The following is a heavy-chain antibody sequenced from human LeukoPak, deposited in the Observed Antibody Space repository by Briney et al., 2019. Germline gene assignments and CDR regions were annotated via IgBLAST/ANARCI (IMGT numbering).Heavy chain of an antibody. V-gene: IGHV1-18*01. CDR2: ISAYNGNT. CDR3: ARGGYCTNGVCYTHWFDP. J-gene: IGHJ5*02. D-gene: IGHD2-8*01. CDR1: GYTFTSYG. Sequence: GASVKVSCKASGYTFTSYGISWVRQAPGQGLEWMGWISAYNGNTNYAQKLQGRVTMTTDISTSTAYMELRSLRSDDTAVYYCARGGYCTNGVCYTHWFDPWGQGTLVTVSS.